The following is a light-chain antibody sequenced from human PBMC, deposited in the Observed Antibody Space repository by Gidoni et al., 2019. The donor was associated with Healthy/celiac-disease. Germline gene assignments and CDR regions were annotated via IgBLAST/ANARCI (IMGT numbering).Light chain of an antibody. CDR3: QQYYSTHT. CDR2: WAS. V-gene: IGKV4-1*01. CDR1: QSVLYSSNNKNY. Sequence: DIVMTQSPDSLAVYLGERATIHCKSSQSVLYSSNNKNYLAWYQQKPGQPPKLRIYWASTREAGVPDRFSGSGSGTDFTLTISSLQAEDVAVYYCQQYYSTHTFGQGTKLEIK. J-gene: IGKJ2*01.